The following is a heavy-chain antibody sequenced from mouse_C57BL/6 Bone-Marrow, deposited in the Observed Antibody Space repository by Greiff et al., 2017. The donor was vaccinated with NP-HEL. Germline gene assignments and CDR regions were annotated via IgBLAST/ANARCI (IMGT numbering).Heavy chain of an antibody. CDR3: AREPFSYSIYFDY. Sequence: EVQLQQSGPELVKPGASVKISCKASGYTFTDYYMNWVKQSHGKSLEWIGDINPNNGGTSYNQKFKGKATLTVDKSSSTAYMELRSLTSEDSAVYYCAREPFSYSIYFDYWGQGTTLTVSS. CDR2: INPNNGGT. CDR1: GYTFTDYY. D-gene: IGHD2-5*01. J-gene: IGHJ2*01. V-gene: IGHV1-26*01.